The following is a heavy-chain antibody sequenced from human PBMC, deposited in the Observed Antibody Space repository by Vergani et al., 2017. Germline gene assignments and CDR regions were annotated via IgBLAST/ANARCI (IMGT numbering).Heavy chain of an antibody. CDR1: GFSFDDHG. J-gene: IGHJ4*02. V-gene: IGHV3-20*04. Sequence: VQLVESGGGLVKPGGSLRLSCAASGFSFDDHGMGWVRQVPGKGLEWVSEISWNGETKNYADSVQGRFIISRDNAKNSLYLQMRTLRPEDTALYYCVRGPLPAIPAMFDSWGQGTLVTVSS. CDR2: ISWNGETK. D-gene: IGHD2-2*01. CDR3: VRGPLPAIPAMFDS.